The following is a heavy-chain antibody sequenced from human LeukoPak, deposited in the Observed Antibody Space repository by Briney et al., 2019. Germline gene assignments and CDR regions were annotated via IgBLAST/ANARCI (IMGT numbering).Heavy chain of an antibody. V-gene: IGHV3-30*18. J-gene: IGHJ4*02. CDR1: GFTFSSYG. Sequence: GGSLRLSCAASGFTFSSYGMHWVRQAPGKGLEWVAVISYDGSNKYYADSVKGRFTISRDNSKNTLYLQMNSLRAEDTAVYYCAKDRGSGWRGPPLYWGQGTLVTVSS. CDR2: ISYDGSNK. CDR3: AKDRGSGWRGPPLY. D-gene: IGHD6-19*01.